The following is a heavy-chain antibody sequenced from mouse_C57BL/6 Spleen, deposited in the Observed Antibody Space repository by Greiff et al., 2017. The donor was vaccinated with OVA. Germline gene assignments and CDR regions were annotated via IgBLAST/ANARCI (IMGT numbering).Heavy chain of an antibody. D-gene: IGHD1-1*01. V-gene: IGHV1-54*01. CDR2: INPGSGGT. CDR3: ARSVLLENFDY. CDR1: GYAFTNYL. Sequence: VKLQESGAELVRPGTSVKVSCKASGYAFTNYLIEWVKQRPGQGLEWIGVINPGSGGTNYNEKFKGKATLTADKSSSTAYMQLSSLTSEDSAVYFCARSVLLENFDYWGQGTTLTVSS. J-gene: IGHJ2*01.